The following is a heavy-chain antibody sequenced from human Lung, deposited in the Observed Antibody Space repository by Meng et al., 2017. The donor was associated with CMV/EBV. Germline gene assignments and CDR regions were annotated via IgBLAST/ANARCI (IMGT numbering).Heavy chain of an antibody. V-gene: IGHV4-4*02. CDR2: IYHSGST. CDR1: GGSNSSSNW. Sequence: QGQLQEAGPGLGKPSGTLSLTCAVSGGSNSSSNWWSWVRQPPGKGLEWIGEIYHSGSTNYNPSLKSRVTISVDKSKNQFSLKLSSVTAADTAVYYCASFPPPGKQWLVTDYWGQGTLVTVSS. D-gene: IGHD6-19*01. J-gene: IGHJ4*02. CDR3: ASFPPPGKQWLVTDY.